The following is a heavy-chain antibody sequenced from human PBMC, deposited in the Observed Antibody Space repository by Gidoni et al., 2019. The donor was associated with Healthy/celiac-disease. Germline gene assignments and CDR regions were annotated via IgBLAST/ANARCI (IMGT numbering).Heavy chain of an antibody. V-gene: IGHV3-23*01. CDR3: ASQVPVELEPYFDY. CDR1: DFTFSSYA. J-gene: IGHJ4*02. CDR2: ISGSGGST. Sequence: EVQLLESGGGWVQPGGSLRRSCAASDFTFSSYAMSWVRQAPGKGLEWVSAISGSGGSTYYADSVKGRFTISRDNSKNTLYLQMNSLRAEDTAVYYCASQVPVELEPYFDYWGQGTLVTVSS. D-gene: IGHD1-1*01.